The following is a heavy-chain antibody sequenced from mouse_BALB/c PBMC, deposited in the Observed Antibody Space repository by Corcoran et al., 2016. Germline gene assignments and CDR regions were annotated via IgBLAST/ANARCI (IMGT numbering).Heavy chain of an antibody. J-gene: IGHJ4*01. CDR1: GYTFTNYG. Sequence: QIQLVQSGPELKKPGETVKISCKASGYTFTNYGMNWVKQAPGKGLKWMGWINTYTGEPTYADDFKGRFAFSLDTSASTAYLQINNLKNEDMATYFCVREPYAMDYWGQGTSVTVSS. CDR2: INTYTGEP. V-gene: IGHV9-1*02. CDR3: VREPYAMDY.